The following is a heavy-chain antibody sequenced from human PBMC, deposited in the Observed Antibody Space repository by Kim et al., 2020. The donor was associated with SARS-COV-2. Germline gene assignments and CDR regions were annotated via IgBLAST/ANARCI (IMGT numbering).Heavy chain of an antibody. D-gene: IGHD6-19*01. V-gene: IGHV1-18*01. Sequence: YAQKLQGRVTMTTDTSTSTAYMELRSLRSDDTAVYFCARDGAVGHSEFDYWGQGTLVTVSS. J-gene: IGHJ4*02. CDR3: ARDGAVGHSEFDY.